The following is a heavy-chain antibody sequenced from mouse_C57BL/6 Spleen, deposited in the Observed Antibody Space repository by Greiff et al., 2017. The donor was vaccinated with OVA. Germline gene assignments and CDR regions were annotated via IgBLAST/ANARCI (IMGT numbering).Heavy chain of an antibody. J-gene: IGHJ2*01. Sequence: QVQLQQPGAELVKPGASVKMSCKASGYTFTSYWITWVKQRPGQGLEWIGDIYPGSGSTNYNEKFKSKATLTVDKSSSTAYMQLSSLTSEDSAVYYCARPGYDGYYGYWGQGTTLTVSS. V-gene: IGHV1-55*01. CDR1: GYTFTSYW. CDR3: ARPGYDGYYGY. CDR2: IYPGSGST. D-gene: IGHD2-3*01.